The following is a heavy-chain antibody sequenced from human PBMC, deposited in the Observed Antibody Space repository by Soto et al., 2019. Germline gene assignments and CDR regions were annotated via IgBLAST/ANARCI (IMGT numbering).Heavy chain of an antibody. CDR3: VRGTTAWRGMDY. CDR1: GFTFSRYC. V-gene: IGHV3-74*01. Sequence: EVQLVESGGGLNQPGGSVRLSCAASGFTFSRYCMHWVRHTPGKGLVWVSRTCRYGREPYYADSVKGRFTISRDDAKNTLYLQMHSLRVEDTGIYYCVRGTTAWRGMDYWGQGALVTLSS. J-gene: IGHJ4*02. CDR2: TCRYGREP. D-gene: IGHD1-1*01.